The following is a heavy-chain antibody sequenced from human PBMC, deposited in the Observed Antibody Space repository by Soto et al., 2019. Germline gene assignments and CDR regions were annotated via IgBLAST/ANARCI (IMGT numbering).Heavy chain of an antibody. CDR3: ARLNSDYAVDF. J-gene: IGHJ4*02. D-gene: IGHD5-12*01. CDR2: ISTWNDDK. CDR1: GYIFTSYG. V-gene: IGHV1-18*04. Sequence: ASVKVSCKPSGYIFTSYGFSWLRQAPGQGPEWMGWISTWNDDKRDTQKFRDRVTMTTDTSTSTAYMELRSLRFDDTAVYYCARLNSDYAVDFWGQGTLVTVSS.